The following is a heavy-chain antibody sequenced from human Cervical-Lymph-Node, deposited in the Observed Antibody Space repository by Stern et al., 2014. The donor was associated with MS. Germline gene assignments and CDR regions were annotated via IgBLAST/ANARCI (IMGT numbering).Heavy chain of an antibody. J-gene: IGHJ4*02. D-gene: IGHD5-24*01. CDR1: GGSFTDYY. CDR2: VYHTGST. Sequence: VQLVESGPGLVKPSETLSLTCTVSGGSFTDYYWSWIRQPPGKGLEWVGCVYHTGSTHYNPSLKSRVTISLDTSKNHFSLSLRSVTAADAAVYYCARGGRMASMFYWGQGTLVTVSS. V-gene: IGHV4-59*01. CDR3: ARGGRMASMFY.